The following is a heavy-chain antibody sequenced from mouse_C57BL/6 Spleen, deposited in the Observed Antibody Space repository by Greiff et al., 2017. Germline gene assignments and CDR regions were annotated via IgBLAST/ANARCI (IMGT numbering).Heavy chain of an antibody. J-gene: IGHJ4*01. CDR1: GYAFSSSW. D-gene: IGHD2-4*01. CDR3: ARYDYDNYAMDY. CDR2: IYPGDGDT. Sequence: VQLQQSGPELVKPGASVKISCKASGYAFSSSWMNWVKQRPGKGLEWIGRIYPGDGDTNYNGKFKGKATLTADKSSSTAYMQLSSLTSEDSAVYFCARYDYDNYAMDYWGQGTSVTVSS. V-gene: IGHV1-82*01.